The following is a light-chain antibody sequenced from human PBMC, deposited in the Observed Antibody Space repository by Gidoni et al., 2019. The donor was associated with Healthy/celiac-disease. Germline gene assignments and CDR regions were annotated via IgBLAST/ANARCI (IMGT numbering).Light chain of an antibody. Sequence: EIVMTQSPATLSVSPGERATLSCRASQSVSSNLAWYQQKPGQAPRLLIYGASTRATGIPARFSGSGSGTEFTLTISSLQSEDFAVYYCQQYNNWPPWTFGLLPRWKSN. CDR2: GAS. CDR3: QQYNNWPPWT. V-gene: IGKV3-15*01. J-gene: IGKJ1*01. CDR1: QSVSSN.